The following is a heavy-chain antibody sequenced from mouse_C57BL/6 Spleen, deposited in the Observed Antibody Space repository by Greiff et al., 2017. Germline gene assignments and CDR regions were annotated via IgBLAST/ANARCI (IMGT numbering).Heavy chain of an antibody. D-gene: IGHD3-2*02. J-gene: IGHJ2*01. Sequence: VQLQQSGPELVKPGASVKISCKASGYTFTDYYMNWVKQSHGKSLEWIGDINPNNGGTSYNQKFKGKATLTVDKSSSTAYMELRSLTSEDSAVYYCARSCRQLRLPHFDYWGQGTTLTVSS. CDR1: GYTFTDYY. CDR2: INPNNGGT. V-gene: IGHV1-26*01. CDR3: ARSCRQLRLPHFDY.